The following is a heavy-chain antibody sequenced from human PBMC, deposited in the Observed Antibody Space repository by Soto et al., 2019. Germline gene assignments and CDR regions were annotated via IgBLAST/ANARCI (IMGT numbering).Heavy chain of an antibody. Sequence: EVQLVESGGGLVQPGGSLRLSCAASGFTFSGYSMSWFRQAPGKGLEWVANIKQDGSEKYYVASVKGRFTISRDNAKNSVYLQMNSLRADDTAVYYCARQRGCDYWGQGTLVTVSS. J-gene: IGHJ4*02. CDR3: ARQRGCDY. V-gene: IGHV3-7*01. CDR2: IKQDGSEK. CDR1: GFTFSGYS. D-gene: IGHD1-1*01.